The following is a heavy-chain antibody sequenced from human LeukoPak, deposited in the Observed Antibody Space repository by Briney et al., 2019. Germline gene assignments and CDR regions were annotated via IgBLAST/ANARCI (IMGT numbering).Heavy chain of an antibody. CDR1: GYSFTTYY. Sequence: ASVKVSCKTSGYSFTTYYIHWIRQAPGQGLEWMGVITPNDGRPTYAQKFQGRLALTMDTSTSTVYMELSSLRSDDTAIYYCARDQIQVWFMVGRFVYWGQGTLVSVSS. V-gene: IGHV1-46*01. D-gene: IGHD5-18*01. CDR2: ITPNDGRP. J-gene: IGHJ4*02. CDR3: ARDQIQVWFMVGRFVY.